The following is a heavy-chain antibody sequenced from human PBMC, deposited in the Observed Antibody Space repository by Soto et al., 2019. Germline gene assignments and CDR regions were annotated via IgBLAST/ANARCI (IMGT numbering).Heavy chain of an antibody. Sequence: QVQLPESGPGLVKPSETLSLTCTVSGGSISGGVHSWSWIRQPPGKGLEWIGPIFDSGSTYCNPSLKSRLTIPVDTSKTQSSRRLSSVTAAVTAVYYCAREIMPLTNDWYVDLWGRGTLVTVSS. V-gene: IGHV4-30-4*01. J-gene: IGHJ2*01. CDR3: AREIMPLTNDWYVDL. D-gene: IGHD2-2*01. CDR1: GGSISGGVHS. CDR2: IFDSGST.